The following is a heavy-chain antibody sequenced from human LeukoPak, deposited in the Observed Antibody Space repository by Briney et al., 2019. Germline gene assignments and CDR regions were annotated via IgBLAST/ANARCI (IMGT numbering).Heavy chain of an antibody. V-gene: IGHV4-61*02. CDR3: ARDKGQYGSGTRGFTWFDP. CDR1: GVSITSGTYY. D-gene: IGHD3-10*01. Sequence: PSETLSLTCTVSGVSITSGTYYWTWIRQPAGKGLEWIGRIYSTGRVNYNPSLKSRVTMLLDTSKNHISLKLTSVTAADTAVYYCARDKGQYGSGTRGFTWFDPWGQGTLVTVSS. J-gene: IGHJ5*02. CDR2: IYSTGRV.